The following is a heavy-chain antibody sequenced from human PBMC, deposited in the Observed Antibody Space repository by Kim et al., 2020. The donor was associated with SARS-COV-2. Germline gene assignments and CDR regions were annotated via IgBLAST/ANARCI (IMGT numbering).Heavy chain of an antibody. CDR2: IIPIFGTA. Sequence: SVKVSSKASGGTFSSYAISWVRQAPGQGLEWMGGIIPIFGTANYAQKFQGRVTITADESTSTAYMELSSLRSEDTAVYYCARGRDYDIWPYWGQGTLVTVSS. CDR3: ARGRDYDIWPY. J-gene: IGHJ4*02. D-gene: IGHD3-9*01. CDR1: GGTFSSYA. V-gene: IGHV1-69*13.